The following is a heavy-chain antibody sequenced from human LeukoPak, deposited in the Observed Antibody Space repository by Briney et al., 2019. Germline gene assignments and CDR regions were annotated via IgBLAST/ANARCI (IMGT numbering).Heavy chain of an antibody. CDR1: GFTVSSNY. CDR3: AKDLLGYCSSTSCYLY. Sequence: GGSLRLSCAASGFTVSSNYMNWVRQAPGKGLEWVSVIYSGGNTYYADSVKGRFTISRDNSKNTLYLQMNSLRAEDTAVYYCAKDLLGYCSSTSCYLYWGQGTLVTVSS. V-gene: IGHV3-53*01. D-gene: IGHD2-2*01. J-gene: IGHJ4*02. CDR2: IYSGGNT.